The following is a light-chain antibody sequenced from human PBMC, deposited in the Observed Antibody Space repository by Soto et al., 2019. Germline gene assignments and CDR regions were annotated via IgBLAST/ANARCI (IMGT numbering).Light chain of an antibody. CDR1: QSVSSSY. CDR3: QQRSSWPRT. V-gene: IGKV3D-20*02. CDR2: GAS. J-gene: IGKJ1*01. Sequence: EIVLTQSACTLSLSAGERATLSCGASQSVSSSYLAWYQQKNGQAPRLLIYGASSRATGIPDRFSGSRYGPEFNLTINSLQSEDFAIYYCQQRSSWPRTFGRGTKVDIK.